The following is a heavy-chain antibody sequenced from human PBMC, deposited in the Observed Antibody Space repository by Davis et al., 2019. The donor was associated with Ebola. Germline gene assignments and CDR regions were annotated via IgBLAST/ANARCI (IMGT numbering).Heavy chain of an antibody. V-gene: IGHV3-21*04. J-gene: IGHJ6*02. CDR2: ISSSSSYI. CDR3: AKAMVQGVKGMDV. Sequence: GGSLRLSCAASGFTFSSYSMNWVRQAPGKGLEWVSSISSSSSYIYYADSVKGRFTISRDNAKNSLYLQMNSLRAEDTALYYCAKAMVQGVKGMDVWGQGTTVTVSS. CDR1: GFTFSSYS. D-gene: IGHD3-10*01.